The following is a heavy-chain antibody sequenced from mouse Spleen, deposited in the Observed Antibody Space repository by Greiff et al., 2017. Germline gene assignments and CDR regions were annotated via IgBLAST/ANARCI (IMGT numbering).Heavy chain of an antibody. CDR2: ISSGGSYT. D-gene: IGHD2-1*01. V-gene: IGHV5-6*01. CDR1: GFTFSSYG. CDR3: AREGNYGDY. J-gene: IGHJ4*01. Sequence: EVQLQESGGDLVKPGGSLKLSCAASGFTFSSYGMSWVRQTPDKRLEWVATISSGGSYTYYPDSVKGRFTISRDNAKNTLYLQMSSLKSEDTAMYYCAREGNYGDYWGQGTSVTVSS.